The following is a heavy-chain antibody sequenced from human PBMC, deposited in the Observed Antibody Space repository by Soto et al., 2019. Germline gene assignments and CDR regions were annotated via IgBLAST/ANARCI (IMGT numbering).Heavy chain of an antibody. CDR3: ARVLRATSLLDNWFDP. Sequence: SETLSLTCTVSGGSFSSSSYYWGWIRQPPGKGLEWIGSIYYSGSTYYNPSLKSRVTISVDRSKNQFSLKLSSVTAADTAVYYCARVLRATSLLDNWFDPWGPGTLVT. V-gene: IGHV4-39*07. CDR1: GGSFSSSSYY. CDR2: IYYSGST. D-gene: IGHD5-12*01. J-gene: IGHJ5*02.